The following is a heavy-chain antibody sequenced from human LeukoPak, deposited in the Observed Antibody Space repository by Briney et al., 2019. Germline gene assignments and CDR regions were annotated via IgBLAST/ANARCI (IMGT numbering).Heavy chain of an antibody. CDR2: ISGSGGST. D-gene: IGHD6-13*01. Sequence: GGSLRLSCAASGFTFSSYAMSWVRQAPGKGLEWVSAISGSGGSTYYADSVKGRFTISRDNSKNTLYLQMNSLGAEDTAVYYCAKDIAAAGTYYYYGMDVWGQGTTVTVSS. V-gene: IGHV3-23*01. J-gene: IGHJ6*02. CDR3: AKDIAAAGTYYYYGMDV. CDR1: GFTFSSYA.